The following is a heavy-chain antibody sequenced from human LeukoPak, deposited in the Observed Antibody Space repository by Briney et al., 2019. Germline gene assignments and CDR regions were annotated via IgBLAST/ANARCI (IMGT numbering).Heavy chain of an antibody. CDR3: ARTHGDFSNGWFYFDY. J-gene: IGHJ4*02. Sequence: QPGGSLRLSCAASGFTFSSYAMSWVRQAPGKGLEWVAVIPYDGDKIFYADSVKGRFTISRDNSKNTLYLQMNSLRGDDTAVYYCARTHGDFSNGWFYFDYWGQGTLVTVSS. CDR1: GFTFSSYA. CDR2: IPYDGDKI. D-gene: IGHD6-19*01. V-gene: IGHV3-30*01.